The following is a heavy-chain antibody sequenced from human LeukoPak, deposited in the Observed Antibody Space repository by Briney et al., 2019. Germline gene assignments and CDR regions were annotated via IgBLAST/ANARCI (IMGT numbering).Heavy chain of an antibody. Sequence: PSETLSLTCTISGGSISSYFWSWIRQPPGKGLEWIGYIYYTGSTNYNPSLKSRVIISLDTSKNQFSLKLSSVTAADTAVYYCARTLSRWDPFDYWGQGTLVTVSS. CDR3: ARTLSRWDPFDY. J-gene: IGHJ4*02. CDR1: GGSISSYF. V-gene: IGHV4-59*01. D-gene: IGHD1-26*01. CDR2: IYYTGST.